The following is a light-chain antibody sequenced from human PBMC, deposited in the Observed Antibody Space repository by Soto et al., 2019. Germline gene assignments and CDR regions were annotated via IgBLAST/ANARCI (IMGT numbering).Light chain of an antibody. CDR2: EVS. V-gene: IGLV2-14*01. CDR1: SSDVGGYNY. CDR3: SSYTSSNTLV. Sequence: QSALTQPASVSGSPGQSITISCAGTSSDVGGYNYVSWYQQHPGKAPKLLIYEVSNRPSGVSNRFSGSKSGNTASLAISGLQAGDEADYYCSSYTSSNTLVFGGGTKVTVL. J-gene: IGLJ2*01.